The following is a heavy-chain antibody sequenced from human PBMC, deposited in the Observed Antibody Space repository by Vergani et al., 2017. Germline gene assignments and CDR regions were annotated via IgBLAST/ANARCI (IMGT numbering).Heavy chain of an antibody. CDR2: IYHSGST. CDR3: ARDSGKGGPAFDY. V-gene: IGHV4-4*02. D-gene: IGHD3-10*01. CDR1: GGSISSSNW. J-gene: IGHJ4*02. Sequence: QVQLQQWGAGLLKPSETLSLTCAVSGGSISSSNWWSWVRQPPGKGLEWIGEIYHSGSTNYNPSLKSRVTISVDKSKNQFSLKLSSVTAADTAVYYCARDSGKGGPAFDYWGQGTLVTVSS.